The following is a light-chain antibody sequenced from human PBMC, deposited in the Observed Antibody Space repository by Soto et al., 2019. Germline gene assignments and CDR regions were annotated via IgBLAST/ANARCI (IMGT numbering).Light chain of an antibody. J-gene: IGKJ1*01. Sequence: EILMTQSPATLSVSPGERATLSCRTSLSVSSNLAWYQQRPGQAPRLLIFGASTRATGVAARFSGSGSGTEFTLTISGLQSDDFAVYYCLLYDDWRSWTFGPGTKVET. V-gene: IGKV3-15*01. CDR1: LSVSSN. CDR2: GAS. CDR3: LLYDDWRSWT.